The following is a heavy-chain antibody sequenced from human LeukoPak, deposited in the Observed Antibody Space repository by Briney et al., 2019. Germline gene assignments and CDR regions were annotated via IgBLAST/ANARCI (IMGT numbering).Heavy chain of an antibody. Sequence: ASVKVSCKAPGYTFTSYDINWVRQATGQGLEWMGWMNPNSGNIGYAQKFQGRVTMTRNTSISTAYMELSSLRSEDTAVYYCARGRYYDSSGSLTNDYWGQGTLVTVSS. CDR3: ARGRYYDSSGSLTNDY. V-gene: IGHV1-8*01. CDR2: MNPNSGNI. CDR1: GYTFTSYD. D-gene: IGHD3-22*01. J-gene: IGHJ4*02.